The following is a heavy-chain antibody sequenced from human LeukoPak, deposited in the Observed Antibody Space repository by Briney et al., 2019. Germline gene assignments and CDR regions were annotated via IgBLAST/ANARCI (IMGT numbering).Heavy chain of an antibody. CDR2: IYTSGST. V-gene: IGHV4-4*07. CDR1: GVSISSYY. D-gene: IGHD2-15*01. CDR3: ARVDLRAAYFDY. Sequence: SETLSLTCTVSGVSISSYYWSWIRQPAGKGLEWIGRIYTSGSTGYNPSLKSRVTMSVDTSKNQFSMKLSSVTAADTAVYYCARVDLRAAYFDYWGQGTLVTVSS. J-gene: IGHJ4*02.